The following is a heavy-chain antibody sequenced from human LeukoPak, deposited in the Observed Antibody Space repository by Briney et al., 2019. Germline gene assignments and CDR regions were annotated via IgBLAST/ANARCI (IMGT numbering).Heavy chain of an antibody. CDR1: GGSISSYY. CDR3: ARDRGAMGSHFGELSHWFDP. CDR2: IYTSGST. D-gene: IGHD3-10*01. Sequence: SETLSLTCTVSGGSISSYYWNWIRQPAGKGLEWIGRIYTSGSTNYNPSLKSRVTMSVDTSKNQFSLKLSSVTAADTAVYYCARDRGAMGSHFGELSHWFDPWGQGTLVTVSS. V-gene: IGHV4-4*07. J-gene: IGHJ5*02.